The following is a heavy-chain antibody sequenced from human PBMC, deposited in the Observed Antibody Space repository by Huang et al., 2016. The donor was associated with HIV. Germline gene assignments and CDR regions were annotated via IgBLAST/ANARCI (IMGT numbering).Heavy chain of an antibody. CDR1: EYTLTELS. D-gene: IGHD3-9*01. CDR3: ATGFDVFFDF. Sequence: QVQLVQSRAEVKKPGASVKVSCKVSEYTLTELSIHWVRQPPGKGLEWMGGFDTEIGETIYAQKFQGRVTMTEDTSTATAFMELSGLRPEDTAVYYCATGFDVFFDFWGQGTLVTVSS. V-gene: IGHV1-24*01. CDR2: FDTEIGET. J-gene: IGHJ4*02.